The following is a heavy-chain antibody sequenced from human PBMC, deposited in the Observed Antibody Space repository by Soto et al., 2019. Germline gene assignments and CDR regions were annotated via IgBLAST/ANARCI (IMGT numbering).Heavy chain of an antibody. Sequence: PXGSLRLSCAASGFTFSSYWMSWVRQAPGKGLEWVANIKQDGSEKYYVDSVKGRFTISRDNAKNSLYLQMNSLRAEDTAVYYCARDPPYSSSSVDYWGQGTLVTVSS. J-gene: IGHJ4*02. CDR2: IKQDGSEK. CDR3: ARDPPYSSSSVDY. D-gene: IGHD6-13*01. V-gene: IGHV3-7*03. CDR1: GFTFSSYW.